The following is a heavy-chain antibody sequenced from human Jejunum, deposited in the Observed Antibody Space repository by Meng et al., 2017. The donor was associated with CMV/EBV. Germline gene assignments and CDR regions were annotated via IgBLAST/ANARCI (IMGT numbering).Heavy chain of an antibody. V-gene: IGHV4-59*01. CDR1: SISSYY. CDR2: VYYSGST. CDR3: ARVPAELGSSSSWYYFDY. J-gene: IGHJ4*02. Sequence: SISSYYWTWIRQPPGKGLEWIGYVYYSGSTNYNPSLKRRVTISVDTSKNQFSLKLSSVTAADTAVYYCARVPAELGSSSSWYYFDYWGQGTLVTVSS. D-gene: IGHD6-13*01.